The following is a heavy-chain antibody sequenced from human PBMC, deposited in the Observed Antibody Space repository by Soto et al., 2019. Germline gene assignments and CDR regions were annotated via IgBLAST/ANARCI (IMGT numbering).Heavy chain of an antibody. Sequence: EVQLVESGGDLVQPGGSLRLSCVASGFTFNPYWMSWVRQAPGKGLEGVANIKEDGSDKYYVDAVKGRFTISRDNAKNLLYLQMNSLGAGDTAMYYCARFTRGSSGDYWGQGTLVTVSS. J-gene: IGHJ4*02. CDR1: GFTFNPYW. CDR3: ARFTRGSSGDY. D-gene: IGHD6-25*01. CDR2: IKEDGSDK. V-gene: IGHV3-7*01.